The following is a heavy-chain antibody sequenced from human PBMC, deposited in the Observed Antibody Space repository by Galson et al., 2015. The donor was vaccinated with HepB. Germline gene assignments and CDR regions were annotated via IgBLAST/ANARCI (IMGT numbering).Heavy chain of an antibody. Sequence: ETLSLTCAVYGGSFSGYYWSWIRQPPGKGLEWIGEINHSGSTNYNPSLKSRVTISVDTSKNQFSLKLSSVTAADTAVYYCARGRSVVVPAGSWLRYYYYYMDVWGKGTTVTVSS. CDR2: INHSGST. D-gene: IGHD2-2*01. V-gene: IGHV4-34*01. CDR1: GGSFSGYY. CDR3: ARGRSVVVPAGSWLRYYYYYMDV. J-gene: IGHJ6*03.